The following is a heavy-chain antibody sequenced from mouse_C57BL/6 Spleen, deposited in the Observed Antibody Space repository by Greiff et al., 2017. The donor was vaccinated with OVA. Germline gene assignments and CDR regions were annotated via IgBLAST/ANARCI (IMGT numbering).Heavy chain of an antibody. D-gene: IGHD2-4*01. CDR1: GFTFSDYY. V-gene: IGHV5-12*01. CDR3: ARRHDYDGGFDY. Sequence: EVKLEESGGGLVQPGGSLKLSCAASGFTFSDYYMYWVRQTPEKRLEWVAYISNGGGSTYYPDTVKGRFTISRDNAKNTLYLQMSRLKSEDTAMYYCARRHDYDGGFDYWGQGTTLTVSS. J-gene: IGHJ2*01. CDR2: ISNGGGST.